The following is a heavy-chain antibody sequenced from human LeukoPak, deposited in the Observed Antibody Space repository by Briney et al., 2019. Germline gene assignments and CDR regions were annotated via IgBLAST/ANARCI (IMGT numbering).Heavy chain of an antibody. Sequence: GGSLRLSCAASGFTFSSYAMSWVRQAPGKGLEWVSAISGSGGSTYYADFVKGRFTISRDNSKNTLYLQMNSLRAEDTAVYYCAIGYSSGWYYFDYWGQGTLVTVSS. CDR3: AIGYSSGWYYFDY. J-gene: IGHJ4*02. V-gene: IGHV3-23*01. CDR2: ISGSGGST. CDR1: GFTFSSYA. D-gene: IGHD6-19*01.